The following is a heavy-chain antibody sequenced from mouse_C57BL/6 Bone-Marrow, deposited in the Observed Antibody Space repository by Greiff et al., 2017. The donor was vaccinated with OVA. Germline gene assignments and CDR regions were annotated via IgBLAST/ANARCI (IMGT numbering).Heavy chain of an antibody. CDR2: INPGSGGT. D-gene: IGHD1-1*01. CDR3: ASRYYYGSSPWFAY. CDR1: GYAFTNYL. J-gene: IGHJ3*01. Sequence: VQLQQSGAELVRPGTSVKVSCKASGYAFTNYLIEWVKQRPGLGLEWIGVINPGSGGTNYNEKFKGKATLTADKSSSTAYMQLSSLTSEDSAVYFCASRYYYGSSPWFAYWGQGTLVTVSA. V-gene: IGHV1-54*01.